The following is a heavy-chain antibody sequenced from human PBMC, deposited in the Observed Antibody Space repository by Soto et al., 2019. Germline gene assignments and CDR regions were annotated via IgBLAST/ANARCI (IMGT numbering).Heavy chain of an antibody. Sequence: QVQLVQAGVDVKMPGASVKLSCKTYGYTFTNYGVTWVRQVSGQGLEWIGWVSGYNRNTNYAQKFEDKVIMTTDTSTNTAHMELRRLRSDDTGIYYCARERQWEPLMYWGRGILFTVSP. CDR1: GYTFTNYG. CDR2: VSGYNRNT. J-gene: IGHJ4*02. CDR3: ARERQWEPLMY. D-gene: IGHD1-26*01. V-gene: IGHV1-18*01.